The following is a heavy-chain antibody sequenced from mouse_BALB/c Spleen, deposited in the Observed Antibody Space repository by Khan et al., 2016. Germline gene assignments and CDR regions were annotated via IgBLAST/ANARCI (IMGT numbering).Heavy chain of an antibody. CDR2: INTYTGEP. CDR1: GYTFTNFG. Sequence: QIQLVQPGPELKKPGETVKISCKASGYTFTNFGMAWVKQAPGQGLKWMGWINTYTGEPTFADDFKGRFAFSLETSANTAYLQINNLNNEDTATXFCARWAYYRYDGLAYWGQGTLVTVSA. D-gene: IGHD2-14*01. V-gene: IGHV9-3-1*01. CDR3: ARWAYYRYDGLAY. J-gene: IGHJ3*01.